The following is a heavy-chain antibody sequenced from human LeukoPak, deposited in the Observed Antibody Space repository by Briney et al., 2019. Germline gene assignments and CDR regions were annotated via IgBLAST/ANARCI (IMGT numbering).Heavy chain of an antibody. D-gene: IGHD2-2*01. CDR2: INHSGST. V-gene: IGHV4-34*01. J-gene: IGHJ6*02. CDR1: GGSFSGYY. Sequence: PSETLSLTCAVYGGSFSGYYWSWIRQPPGKGLEWIGEINHSGSTNYNPSLKSRVTISVDTSKNQFSLKLSSVTAADTAVYYCARAPCSSTSCLPYYYYGMDVWGQGTTVTVSS. CDR3: ARAPCSSTSCLPYYYYGMDV.